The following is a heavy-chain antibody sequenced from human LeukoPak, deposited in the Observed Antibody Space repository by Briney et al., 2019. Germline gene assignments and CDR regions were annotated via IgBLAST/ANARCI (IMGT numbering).Heavy chain of an antibody. J-gene: IGHJ4*02. D-gene: IGHD1-1*01. V-gene: IGHV4-59*01. CDR1: GGSISPYY. CDR3: AGVGDWNDLVY. Sequence: PSETLSLTCTVSGGSISPYYWSWIRQPPGRGLEWIGYVHDSGTTNYNPSLRGRVTISVDTSKNQLSLKLISMTAADTAAYYCAGVGDWNDLVYWGQGTLVTVSS. CDR2: VHDSGTT.